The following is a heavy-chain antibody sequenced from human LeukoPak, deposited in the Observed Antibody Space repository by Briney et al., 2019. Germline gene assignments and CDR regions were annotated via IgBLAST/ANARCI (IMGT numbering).Heavy chain of an antibody. CDR1: GGSISSYY. CDR3: ARGPRTYYYDSSGYYQRAFDI. J-gene: IGHJ3*02. D-gene: IGHD3-22*01. V-gene: IGHV4-59*12. CDR2: IYYSGST. Sequence: SETLSLTCTVSGGSISSYYWSWIRQPPGKGLEWIGYIYYSGSTNYNPSLKSRVTISVDTSKNQFSLKLSSVTAADTAVYYCARGPRTYYYDSSGYYQRAFDIWGQGTMVTVSS.